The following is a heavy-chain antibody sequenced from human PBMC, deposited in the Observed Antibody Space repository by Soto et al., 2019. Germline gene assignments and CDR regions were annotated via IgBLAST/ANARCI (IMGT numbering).Heavy chain of an antibody. CDR2: IYHSGKT. CDR1: GYSISSGYY. Sequence: PSETLSLACVVSGYSISSGYYWAWVRQPLGKELEWIGSIYHSGKTYYKPSLRSRVTVSVDTSKNQFSMKLISVTAADTAVYYCARDKRVTMIGGWFDPWGQGTLVTVSS. CDR3: ARDKRVTMIGGWFDP. D-gene: IGHD3-22*01. V-gene: IGHV4-38-2*02. J-gene: IGHJ5*02.